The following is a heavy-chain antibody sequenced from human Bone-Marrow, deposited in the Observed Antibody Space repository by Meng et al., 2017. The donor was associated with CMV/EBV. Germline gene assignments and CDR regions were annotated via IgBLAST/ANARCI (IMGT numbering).Heavy chain of an antibody. Sequence: GSLRLSCPVSGCSISSYYWSWIRQPPGKGLEWIGYIYYSESTNYNPSLKSRVTISVDTSKNQFSLKLSSVTAADTAVYYCARAGVAAAGVFGFDYWGQGTLVTVSS. D-gene: IGHD6-13*01. V-gene: IGHV4-59*01. CDR1: GCSISSYY. CDR3: ARAGVAAAGVFGFDY. CDR2: IYYSEST. J-gene: IGHJ4*02.